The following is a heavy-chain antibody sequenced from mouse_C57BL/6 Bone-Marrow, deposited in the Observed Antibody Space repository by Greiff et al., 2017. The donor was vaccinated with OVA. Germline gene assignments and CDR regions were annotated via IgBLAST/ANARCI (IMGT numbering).Heavy chain of an antibody. J-gene: IGHJ3*01. V-gene: IGHV1-50*01. CDR3: ARASMVTEGFAY. CDR2: IDPSDSYT. CDR1: GYTFTSYW. Sequence: QVQLQQPGAELVKPGASVKLSCKASGYTFTSYWMQWVKQRPGQGLEWIGEIDPSDSYTNYNQKFKGKATLTVDTSSSTVYMQLSSLTSEDSAVYYCARASMVTEGFAYWGQGTLVTVSA. D-gene: IGHD2-2*01.